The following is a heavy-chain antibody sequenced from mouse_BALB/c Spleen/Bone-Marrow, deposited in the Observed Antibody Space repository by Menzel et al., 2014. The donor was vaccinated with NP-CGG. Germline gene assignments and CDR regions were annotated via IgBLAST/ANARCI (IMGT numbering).Heavy chain of an antibody. CDR1: GYTFTSYW. V-gene: IGHV1S81*02. J-gene: IGHJ2*01. CDR2: INPSNGRT. D-gene: IGHD1-1*01. CDR3: ARRYYGSSYLLDY. Sequence: QVQLQQSGAALVKPGASVKLSCKASGYTFTSYWMHWVKQRPGQGLDWIGEINPSNGRTNYNEKFRSKATLTVDKSSSTAYMQLSSPTSEDSAVYYCARRYYGSSYLLDYWGQGTTLTVSS.